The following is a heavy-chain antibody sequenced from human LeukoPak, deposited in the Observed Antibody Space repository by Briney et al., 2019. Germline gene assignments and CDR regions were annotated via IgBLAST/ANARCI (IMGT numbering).Heavy chain of an antibody. CDR2: IYYSGDT. D-gene: IGHD6-13*01. V-gene: IGHV4-39*01. CDR3: ASTPHSSGWYIAPY. J-gene: IGHJ4*02. CDR1: GGSISSSSYY. Sequence: PSETLSLTCTVSGGSISSSSYYWGWIRQPPGKGLEWIGCIYYSGDTYYDPSLKTRITLSVDTSKNQFSLKLNSVTATDTAVYYCASTPHSSGWYIAPYWGQGTLVSVSS.